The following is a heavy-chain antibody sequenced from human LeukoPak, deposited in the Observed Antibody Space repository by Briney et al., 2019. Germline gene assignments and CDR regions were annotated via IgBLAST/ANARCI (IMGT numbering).Heavy chain of an antibody. V-gene: IGHV1-18*01. J-gene: IGHJ6*02. CDR2: ISAYNGNT. CDR1: GYTFTSYG. Sequence: GASVKVSCKASGYTFTSYGISWVRQAPGQGLEWMGWISAYNGNTNYAQKLQGRVTMTTDTSTSTAYMELRSLRSDDTAVYYCARDLVTIFGVVIISYYYSMDVWGQGTTVTVSS. D-gene: IGHD3-3*01. CDR3: ARDLVTIFGVVIISYYYSMDV.